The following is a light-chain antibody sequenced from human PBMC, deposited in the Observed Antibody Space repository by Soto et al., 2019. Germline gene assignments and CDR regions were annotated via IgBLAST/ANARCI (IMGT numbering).Light chain of an antibody. CDR3: QSYDIRVRVV. J-gene: IGLJ2*01. V-gene: IGLV1-40*01. CDR2: GNS. Sequence: QSVLTQPPSVSGAPGQRVTISCTGSSSNIGAGYNVHWYQQLPGTAPKLLIYGNSNRPSGVPDRFSGSKSGTLASLAITGLQAEDEADYYCQSYDIRVRVVFGGGTKLTVL. CDR1: SSNIGAGYN.